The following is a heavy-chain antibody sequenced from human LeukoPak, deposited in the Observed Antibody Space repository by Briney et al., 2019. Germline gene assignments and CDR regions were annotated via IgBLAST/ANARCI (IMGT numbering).Heavy chain of an antibody. J-gene: IGHJ4*02. V-gene: IGHV1-2*02. CDR2: INPNSGGT. D-gene: IGHD1-26*01. CDR3: ARGHSDIWYSLGH. Sequence: ASVKVSRKTSGYTFTGYYIHWVRQASGQGLEWVAWINPNSGGTKYSQQFQGRVTLTRGTSISTAYMELSRLTSDDTAVYYCARGHSDIWYSLGHWGQGTLVTVSA. CDR1: GYTFTGYY.